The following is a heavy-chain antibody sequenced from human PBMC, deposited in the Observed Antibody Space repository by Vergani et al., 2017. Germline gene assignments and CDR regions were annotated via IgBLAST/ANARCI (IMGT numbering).Heavy chain of an antibody. CDR3: ARPYSSSRYGNWFDP. V-gene: IGHV4-39*01. Sequence: QLQLQESGPGLVKPSETLSLTCTVSGGSISSSSYYWGWIRQPPGKGLEWIGGIYYSGSTYYNPSLKSRGTRSVDTSKNQFSLKLSSVTAADTAVYYWARPYSSSRYGNWFDPWGQGTLVTVSS. CDR2: IYYSGST. D-gene: IGHD6-13*01. J-gene: IGHJ5*02. CDR1: GGSISSSSYY.